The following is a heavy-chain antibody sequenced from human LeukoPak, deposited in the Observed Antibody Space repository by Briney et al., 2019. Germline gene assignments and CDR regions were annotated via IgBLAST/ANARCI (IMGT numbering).Heavy chain of an antibody. V-gene: IGHV4-39*01. CDR3: ARIVGSSWYLNHYYGMDV. CDR2: IYYSGST. J-gene: IGHJ6*02. Sequence: SETLSLTCTVSGGSISSSSYYWGWIRQPPGKGLEWIGSIYYSGSTYYNPSLKSRVAISVDTSKNQFSLKLSSVTAADTAVYYCARIVGSSWYLNHYYGMDVWGQGTTVTVSS. D-gene: IGHD6-13*01. CDR1: GGSISSSSYY.